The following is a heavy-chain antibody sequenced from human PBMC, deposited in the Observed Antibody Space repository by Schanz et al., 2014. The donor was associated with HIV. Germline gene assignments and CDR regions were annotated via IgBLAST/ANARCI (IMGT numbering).Heavy chain of an antibody. CDR3: ARVEPAAVPYTFFYYGMDV. D-gene: IGHD2-2*02. CDR1: GDTFTDYY. CDR2: INPKSGAT. V-gene: IGHV1-2*02. Sequence: QVKLVQSGAEVKKPGASVKVSCKASGDTFTDYYMHWVRQAPGQGLEWMGWINPKSGATKYAQRFQGRVTMTTDTSISTVYRELSRLRSDDTAMYYCARVEPAAVPYTFFYYGMDVWGQGTTVTVSS. J-gene: IGHJ6*02.